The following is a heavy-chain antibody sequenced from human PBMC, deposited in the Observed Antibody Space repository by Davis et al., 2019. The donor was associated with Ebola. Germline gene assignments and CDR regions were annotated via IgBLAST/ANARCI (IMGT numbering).Heavy chain of an antibody. CDR3: AKDNRNIWSEV. D-gene: IGHD2/OR15-2a*01. CDR1: GFTLSNYA. Sequence: GESLKISCVASGFTLSNYAMHWVRQAPGKGLLWVASISIDGSVEYYADSVKGRFTISRDNSKNTLYLQMNGLRVEDTAIYYCAKDNRNIWSEVWGQGTMVTVSS. CDR2: ISIDGSVE. J-gene: IGHJ3*01. V-gene: IGHV3-30*18.